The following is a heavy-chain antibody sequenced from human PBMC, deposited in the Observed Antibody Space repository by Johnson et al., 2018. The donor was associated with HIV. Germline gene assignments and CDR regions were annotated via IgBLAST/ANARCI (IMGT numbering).Heavy chain of an antibody. Sequence: VQLLESGGGLVQPGRSLRLSCAASGFTFDDYAMHWVRQAPGKGLAWVSGISWNRGGIGYVDTVKGRFTISRDNSKNTLYLQMNSLRTEDTAVYYCARLAFDIWGQGTMFTVSS. CDR1: GFTFDDYA. CDR3: ARLAFDI. J-gene: IGHJ3*02. CDR2: ISWNRGGI. V-gene: IGHV3-9*01.